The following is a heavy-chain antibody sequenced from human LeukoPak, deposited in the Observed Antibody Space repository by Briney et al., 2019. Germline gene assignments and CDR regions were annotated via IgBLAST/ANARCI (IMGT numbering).Heavy chain of an antibody. Sequence: TGGSLRLSCAASGFTFTTNWMTWVRQAPGKGLEWVATINQDGSEKYYVDSVKGRFTISRDNAKNSLFLQMNSLRAEDTAVYYCARLSEMLRGPEVIYYFEHWGQGTLVTVSS. CDR2: INQDGSEK. CDR1: GFTFTTNW. CDR3: ARLSEMLRGPEVIYYFEH. J-gene: IGHJ4*02. D-gene: IGHD3-10*01. V-gene: IGHV3-7*01.